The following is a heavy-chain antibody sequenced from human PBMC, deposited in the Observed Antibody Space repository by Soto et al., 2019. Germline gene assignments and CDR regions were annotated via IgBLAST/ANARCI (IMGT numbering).Heavy chain of an antibody. Sequence: QVQLVQSGAEVKKPGASVKVSCKTSGYTFTNYNINWVRQATGQGLEWMGLMNPNSGNTGYAQKFQGRVTMTRSTSVTTAYSELSSLRSGATAVYYCARAEPYSTSSPFDYWGQGPLVTVSS. V-gene: IGHV1-8*01. CDR1: GYTFTNYN. CDR3: ARAEPYSTSSPFDY. D-gene: IGHD6-6*01. CDR2: MNPNSGNT. J-gene: IGHJ4*02.